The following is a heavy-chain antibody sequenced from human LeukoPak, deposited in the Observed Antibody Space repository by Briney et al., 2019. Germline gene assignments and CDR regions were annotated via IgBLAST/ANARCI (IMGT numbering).Heavy chain of an antibody. CDR1: GYTFTGYY. CDR3: AREGDGYNKWDY. D-gene: IGHD5-24*01. V-gene: IGHV1-2*04. Sequence: ASVNVSCKASGYTFTGYYMHWVRQAPGQGLEWMGWINPNSGGTNYAQKFQGWVTMTRDTSISTAYMELSRLRSDDTAVYYCAREGDGYNKWDYWGQGTLVTVSS. CDR2: INPNSGGT. J-gene: IGHJ4*02.